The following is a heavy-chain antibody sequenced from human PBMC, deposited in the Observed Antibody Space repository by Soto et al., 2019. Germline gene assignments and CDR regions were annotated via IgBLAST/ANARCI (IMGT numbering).Heavy chain of an antibody. D-gene: IGHD2-8*01. CDR1: GFTFSSYA. V-gene: IGHV3-30-3*01. CDR2: ISYDGSNK. Sequence: GESLKISCAASGFTFSSYAMHWVRQAPGKGLEWVAVISYDGSNKYYADSVKGRFTISRDNSKNTLYLQMNSLRAEDTAVYYCARDLPTLNRESYCTNGVCYHSSGWFDYWGQGTLVTVSS. J-gene: IGHJ4*02. CDR3: ARDLPTLNRESYCTNGVCYHSSGWFDY.